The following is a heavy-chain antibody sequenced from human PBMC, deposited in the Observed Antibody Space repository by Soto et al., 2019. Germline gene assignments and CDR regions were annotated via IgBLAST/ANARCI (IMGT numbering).Heavy chain of an antibody. CDR3: ARVALPYYYGSGTPGAFDI. CDR1: GYTFTSYY. J-gene: IGHJ3*02. Sequence: ASVKVSCKASGYTFTSYYMHWVRQAPGQGLEWMGIINPSGGSTSYAQKFQGRVTMTRDTSTSTVYMELSSLRSEDTAVYYCARVALPYYYGSGTPGAFDIWGQATIVTVSS. D-gene: IGHD3-10*01. CDR2: INPSGGST. V-gene: IGHV1-46*01.